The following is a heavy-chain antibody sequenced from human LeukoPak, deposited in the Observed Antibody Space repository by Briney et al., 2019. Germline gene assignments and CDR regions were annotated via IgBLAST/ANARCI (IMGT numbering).Heavy chain of an antibody. CDR2: IYHSGST. CDR1: GYSISSGYY. V-gene: IGHV4-38-2*02. Sequence: SETLSLTCTVSGYSISSGYYWGWIRQPPGKGLEWIGSIYHSGSTYYNPSLKSRVTISVDTSKNQFPLKLSSVTAADTAVYYCARVEEEGDGDFLGYWGQGTLVTVSS. J-gene: IGHJ4*02. CDR3: ARVEEEGDGDFLGY. D-gene: IGHD4-17*01.